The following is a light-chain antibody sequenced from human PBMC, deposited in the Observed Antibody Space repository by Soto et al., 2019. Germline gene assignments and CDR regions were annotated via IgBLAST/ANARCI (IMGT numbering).Light chain of an antibody. CDR2: AAS. CDR3: QQSYNTPRT. V-gene: IGKV1-39*01. CDR1: QSISIY. J-gene: IGKJ1*01. Sequence: DIQMIQSPSSLAASVGDRVTITCRASQSISIYLTWFQRKPGTAPKLLIYAASSLQSGVPSRFSGSGSGTDFTLTISSLQPEDFATYYCQQSYNTPRTFGQGTRVEI.